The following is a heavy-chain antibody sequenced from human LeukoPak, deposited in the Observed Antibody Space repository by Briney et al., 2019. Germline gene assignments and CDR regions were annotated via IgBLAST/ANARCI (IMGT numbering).Heavy chain of an antibody. J-gene: IGHJ6*03. CDR3: ARERYSSGWYQYYYYYYMDV. CDR2: INWNGGST. Sequence: GGSLRLSCAASGFTFSSYSMNWVPQAPGKGLEWVSGINWNGGSTVYADSVKGRFTISRDNAKNSLYLQMNSLRAEDTALYYCARERYSSGWYQYYYYYYMDVWGKGTTVTVSS. V-gene: IGHV3-20*04. CDR1: GFTFSSYS. D-gene: IGHD6-19*01.